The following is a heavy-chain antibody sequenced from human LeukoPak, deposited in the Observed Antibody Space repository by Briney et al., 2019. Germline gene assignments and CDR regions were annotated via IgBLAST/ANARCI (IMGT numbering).Heavy chain of an antibody. CDR1: GFTFSNYA. CDR3: AKASGTYSFDY. D-gene: IGHD1-26*01. J-gene: IGHJ4*02. CDR2: VSANGAGT. Sequence: GGSLRLSCAASGFTFSNYAMIWVRQAPGKGLEWVSDVSANGAGTYYADSVKGRFTISRDNSKNTLYLHMNSLRAEDTAVYYCAKASGTYSFDYWGQGTLVTVSS. V-gene: IGHV3-23*01.